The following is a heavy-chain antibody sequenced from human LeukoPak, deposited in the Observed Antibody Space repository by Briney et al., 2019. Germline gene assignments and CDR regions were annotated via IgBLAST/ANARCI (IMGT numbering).Heavy chain of an antibody. D-gene: IGHD2-15*01. V-gene: IGHV3-33*08. Sequence: GGSLRLSCTASGFTFSTYATHWVRQAPGKGLEWVAVIWYDGSNKYYADSVKGRFTISRDNSKNTLYLQMNSLRAEDTAVYYRARAGYCSGGSCYGVDYWGQGTLVTVSS. J-gene: IGHJ4*02. CDR3: ARAGYCSGGSCYGVDY. CDR1: GFTFSTYA. CDR2: IWYDGSNK.